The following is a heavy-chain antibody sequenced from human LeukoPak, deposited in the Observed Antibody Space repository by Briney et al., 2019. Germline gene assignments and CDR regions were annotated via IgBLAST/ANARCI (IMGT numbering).Heavy chain of an antibody. CDR3: AKISIAARPLLGYFDY. CDR2: ITGGADST. J-gene: IGHJ4*02. Sequence: GGSLRLSCAGSGFTFNNYPISWVRQTPGKGLEWVSAITGGADSTNYADSVKGRFTISRDNSKNTLYLQMNSLRAEDTAVYYCAKISIAARPLLGYFDYWGQGTLVTVSS. V-gene: IGHV3-23*01. CDR1: GFTFNNYP. D-gene: IGHD6-6*01.